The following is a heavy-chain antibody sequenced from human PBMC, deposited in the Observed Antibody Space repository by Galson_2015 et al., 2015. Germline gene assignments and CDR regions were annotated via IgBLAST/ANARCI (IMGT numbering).Heavy chain of an antibody. V-gene: IGHV4-38-2*01. J-gene: IGHJ3*02. CDR2: IYHSGST. D-gene: IGHD2-15*01. CDR3: ARAGGYCSGGSCPLGEAFDI. CDR1: GYSISSGYY. Sequence: TLSLTCAVSGYSISSGYYWGWIRQPPGKGLEWIGSIYHSGSTYYNPSLKSRVTISVDTSKNQFSLKLSSVTAADTAVYYCARAGGYCSGGSCPLGEAFDIWGQGTMVTVSS.